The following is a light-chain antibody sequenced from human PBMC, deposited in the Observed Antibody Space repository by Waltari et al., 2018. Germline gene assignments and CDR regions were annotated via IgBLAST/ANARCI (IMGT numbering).Light chain of an antibody. V-gene: IGKV1-39*01. CDR2: AAS. J-gene: IGKJ5*01. CDR3: QQSYNSPIT. CDR1: QTIISY. Sequence: DIKMTQSPSSLSASVGDRVNMTCRASQTIISYLIWYRQKPGKPPNLLIYAASNLHTGVPSMFSGSGSGTDFTLTISEIQPDDFATYYCQQSYNSPITFGQGTRLEIQ.